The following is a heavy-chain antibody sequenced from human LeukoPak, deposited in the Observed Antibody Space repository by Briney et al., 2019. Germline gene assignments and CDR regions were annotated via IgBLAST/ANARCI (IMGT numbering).Heavy chain of an antibody. Sequence: GGSLRLSCAASGFTFSSYEMNWVRQAPGKGLEWVSFISSSGSTIYYADSVKGRFTISRDNSKNTLYLQMNSLRAEDTAVYYCAKEENYYDSSGYRHNAYWGQGTLVTVSS. CDR3: AKEENYYDSSGYRHNAY. V-gene: IGHV3-48*03. CDR1: GFTFSSYE. J-gene: IGHJ4*02. D-gene: IGHD3-22*01. CDR2: ISSSGSTI.